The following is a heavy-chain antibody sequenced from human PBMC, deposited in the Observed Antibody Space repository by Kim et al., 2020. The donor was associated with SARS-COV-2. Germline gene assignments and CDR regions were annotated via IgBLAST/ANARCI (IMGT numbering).Heavy chain of an antibody. CDR1: GYSISSAYY. Sequence: SETLSLTCTVSGYSISSAYYWGWIQQPPGQGLEWIWSIYHSGNTHYNPSLKSRVTISADTYKNQFSLNLSTATAAATAVYYCARLSPTAVTVAYGGQGS. CDR3: ARLSPTAVTVAY. J-gene: IGHJ4*02. CDR2: IYHSGNT. V-gene: IGHV4-38-2*02. D-gene: IGHD1-20*01.